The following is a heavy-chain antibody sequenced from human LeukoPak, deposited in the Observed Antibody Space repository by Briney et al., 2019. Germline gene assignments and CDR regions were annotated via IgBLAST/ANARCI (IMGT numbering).Heavy chain of an antibody. CDR3: ARVERDGFNSDAFDI. J-gene: IGHJ3*02. V-gene: IGHV3-53*01. CDR2: IYSDGNA. Sequence: GGSLRLSCAVSGSTVSSNYMSWVRQTPGKGLEWVSVIYSDGNAYYADSVRGRFTISRDNSKNTLYLQMNSLRAEDTAVYYCARVERDGFNSDAFDIWGQGTMVTVSS. CDR1: GSTVSSNY. D-gene: IGHD5-24*01.